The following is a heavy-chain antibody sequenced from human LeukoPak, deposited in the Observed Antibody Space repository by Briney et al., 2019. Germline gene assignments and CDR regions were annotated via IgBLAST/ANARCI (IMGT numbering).Heavy chain of an antibody. CDR3: TTEGVGYCSGGSCYSAPYYFDY. J-gene: IGHJ4*02. CDR2: ISDAGRND. CDR1: GFNFRRFG. Sequence: GGSLRLSCAASGFNFRRFGMHWVRQAPGEGPEGVAVISDAGRNDNYGDSVKGRFAISKDNSRNMLYLQMNSLKTEDTAVYYCTTEGVGYCSGGSCYSAPYYFDYWGQGTLVTVSS. D-gene: IGHD2-15*01. V-gene: IGHV3-30*03.